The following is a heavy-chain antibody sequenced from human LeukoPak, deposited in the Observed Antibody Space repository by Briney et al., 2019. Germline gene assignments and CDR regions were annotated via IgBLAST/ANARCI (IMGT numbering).Heavy chain of an antibody. D-gene: IGHD6-13*01. J-gene: IGHJ4*02. CDR2: ISAYNDNT. V-gene: IGHV1-18*01. CDR1: GYTFTSYG. Sequence: ASVKVSCKASGYTFTSYGISWVRQAPGQGLEWMGWISAYNDNTNYAQKLQGRVTMTTDTSTSTAYMELRSLRSDDTAVYYCARVGVAAAGTSIFDYWGQGTLVTVSS. CDR3: ARVGVAAAGTSIFDY.